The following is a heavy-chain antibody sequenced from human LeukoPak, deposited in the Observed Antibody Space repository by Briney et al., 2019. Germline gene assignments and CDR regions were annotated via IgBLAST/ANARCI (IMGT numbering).Heavy chain of an antibody. Sequence: HSGGSLRLSCAASGFTFDDYAMHWVRQAPGKGLEWVSLISWDGTSTYHGDSVKGRFTISRDNSKNSLYLQMNSLRAEDTALYYCAKDGGYCTGGSCYSSWFDPWGQGTLVTVSS. D-gene: IGHD2-15*01. CDR3: AKDGGYCTGGSCYSSWFDP. J-gene: IGHJ5*02. CDR1: GFTFDDYA. V-gene: IGHV3-43D*03. CDR2: ISWDGTST.